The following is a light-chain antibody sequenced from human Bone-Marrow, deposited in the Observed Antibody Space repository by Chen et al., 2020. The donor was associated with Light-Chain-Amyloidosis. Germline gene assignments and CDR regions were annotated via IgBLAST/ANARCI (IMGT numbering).Light chain of an antibody. V-gene: IGKV3-20*01. J-gene: IGKJ2*01. Sequence: ELVLPQSPGTLSLSPGERATLSCRASQSVSSSYLAWYQQKPGQAPRLLIYGASSRATGIPDRFSGSGSGTDFTLTISRLEPEDFAVYYCQQYGSSPPRYTFGQGTKLEIK. CDR2: GAS. CDR3: QQYGSSPPRYT. CDR1: QSVSSSY.